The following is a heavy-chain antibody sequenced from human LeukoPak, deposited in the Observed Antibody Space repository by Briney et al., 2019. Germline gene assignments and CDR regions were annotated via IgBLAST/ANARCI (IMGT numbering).Heavy chain of an antibody. CDR3: ARVIRKGTYYYYGMDV. V-gene: IGHV1-18*01. CDR1: GYTFTSYD. J-gene: IGHJ6*02. D-gene: IGHD1-14*01. Sequence: ASVKVSCKASGYTFTSYDINWVRQATGQGLEWMGWISAYNGNTNYAQKLQGRVTMTTDTSTSTAYMELRSLRSDDTAVYYCARVIRKGTYYYYGMDVWGQGTTVTVSS. CDR2: ISAYNGNT.